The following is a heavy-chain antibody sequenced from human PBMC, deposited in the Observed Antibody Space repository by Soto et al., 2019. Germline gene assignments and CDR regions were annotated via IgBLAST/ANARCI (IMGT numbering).Heavy chain of an antibody. CDR1: GGSISSYY. CDR3: ARGPELSSGWYYYYYGMDV. Sequence: SETLSLTCTVSGGSISSYYWSWIRQPPGKGLEWIGYIYYSGSTNYNPSLKSRVTISVDTSKNQFSLKLSSVTAADTAVYYCARGPELSSGWYYYYYGMDVWGQGTTVTVSS. V-gene: IGHV4-59*12. D-gene: IGHD6-19*01. J-gene: IGHJ6*02. CDR2: IYYSGST.